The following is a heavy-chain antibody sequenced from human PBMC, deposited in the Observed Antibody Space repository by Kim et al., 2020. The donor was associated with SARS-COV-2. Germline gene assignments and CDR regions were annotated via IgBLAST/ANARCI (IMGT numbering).Heavy chain of an antibody. CDR2: IYPSGGST. J-gene: IGHJ6*01. D-gene: IGHD3-10*01. V-gene: IGHV1-46*01. Sequence: ASVKVSCKASGYTFTSSSLHWVRPAPGQGLEWMGIIYPSGGSTSSAQKFQGRITLTRDTSTSTVYLELSSLRSEDTAGYYCARDSLRITMVPGAVYGMDV. CDR3: ARDSLRITMVPGAVYGMDV. CDR1: GYTFTSSS.